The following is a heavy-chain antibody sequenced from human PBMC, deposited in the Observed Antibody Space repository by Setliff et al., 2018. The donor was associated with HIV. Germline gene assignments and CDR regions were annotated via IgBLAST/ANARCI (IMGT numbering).Heavy chain of an antibody. CDR3: ARPYSGTSWFFDY. Sequence: GGSLRLSCAASGFSLSTHGMHWVRQAPGKGLEWVACIWYDGSKSYYADSVKGRFTLSGDNSKNTLYLQMNSLRAEDTAIYYCARPYSGTSWFFDYWGQGTLVTVSS. J-gene: IGHJ4*02. V-gene: IGHV3-33*01. CDR2: IWYDGSKS. D-gene: IGHD3-16*01. CDR1: GFSLSTHG.